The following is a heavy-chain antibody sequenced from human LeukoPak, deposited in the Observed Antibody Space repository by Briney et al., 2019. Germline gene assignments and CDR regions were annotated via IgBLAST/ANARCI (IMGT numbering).Heavy chain of an antibody. CDR3: ARRKDGGNNGAYDP. D-gene: IGHD4-23*01. CDR2: INPKKGDT. CDR1: GYIFTDYY. V-gene: IGHV1-2*02. Sequence: ASVKVSCKASGYIFTDYYIHWVRQAPGQGPEWAGWINPKKGDTRYAQELQGRVTMTRDTSISTVYMELSKLTSDDTDVYYCARRKDGGNNGAYDPWGQGTLVTVSS. J-gene: IGHJ5*02.